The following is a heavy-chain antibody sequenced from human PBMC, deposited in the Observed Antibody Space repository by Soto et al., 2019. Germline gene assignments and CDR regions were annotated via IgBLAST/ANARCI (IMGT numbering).Heavy chain of an antibody. CDR1: GGFVSSSSYS. CDR2: IYSSENT. CDR3: ARLNGYCISTNCHGYYGMDV. J-gene: IGHJ6*02. D-gene: IGHD2-2*03. Sequence: SETLSLTCSVSGGFVSSSSYSWGWIRQSPGKGMEWIGTIYSSENTYYNPSLLSRVTISVDTSKNEFSLRLSSVTAADTAVYYCARLNGYCISTNCHGYYGMDVWGQGTTVTVSS. V-gene: IGHV4-39*01.